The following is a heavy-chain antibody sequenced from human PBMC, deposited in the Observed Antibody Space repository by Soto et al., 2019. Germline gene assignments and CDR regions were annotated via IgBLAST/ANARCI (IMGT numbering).Heavy chain of an antibody. CDR3: ARDIQGPQQYYFDF. V-gene: IGHV1-3*01. J-gene: IGHJ4*02. D-gene: IGHD5-18*01. CDR1: GYIFNNYV. CDR2: INAGIGNT. Sequence: QVHHVQSGAEVKKPGASVNVSCKASGYIFNNYVLHWVRQAPGQRLEWMGWINAGIGNTGYSEKFRGRVTITRDTSTSTVFLDLSRLTSQDTAVYYCARDIQGPQQYYFDFWGQGTRVTVSS.